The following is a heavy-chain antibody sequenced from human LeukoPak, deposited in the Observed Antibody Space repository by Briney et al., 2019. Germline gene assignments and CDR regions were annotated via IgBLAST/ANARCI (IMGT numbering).Heavy chain of an antibody. CDR2: IYYSGST. J-gene: IGHJ4*02. CDR3: ARGEVGADRNFDS. Sequence: SETLSLTCTVSGGSIRSYYWSWIRQPPGKGLEWIGYIYYSGSTNYNPSLKSRVTISVDTSKNQFSLKLSSVTAADTAVYYCARGEVGADRNFDSWGQGTLVTVSS. V-gene: IGHV4-59*01. CDR1: GGSIRSYY. D-gene: IGHD1-26*01.